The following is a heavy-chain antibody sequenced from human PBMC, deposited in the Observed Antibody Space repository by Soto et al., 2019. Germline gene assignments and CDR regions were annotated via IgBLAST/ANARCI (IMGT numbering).Heavy chain of an antibody. CDR3: ARDDRFWSYGMDV. V-gene: IGHV4-38-2*02. CDR2: IYQTGST. D-gene: IGHD3-3*01. Sequence: PSETLSLTCSVSGYPISSDYYWGWVRQPPGKGLEWIGSIYQTGSTYYNPSLKGRVTMSVDTSKNQFSLKLSSVTAADTAVYYCARDDRFWSYGMDVWGQGTTVTVSS. CDR1: GYPISSDYY. J-gene: IGHJ6*02.